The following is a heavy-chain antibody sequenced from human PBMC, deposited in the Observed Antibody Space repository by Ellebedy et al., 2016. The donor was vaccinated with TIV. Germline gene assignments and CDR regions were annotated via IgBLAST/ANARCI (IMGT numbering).Heavy chain of an antibody. D-gene: IGHD6-19*01. CDR3: ARAFQYSSGWALDY. V-gene: IGHV4-34*01. Sequence: MPSETLSLTCAVYGGSFSNYYWSWIRQPPGKGLEWIGEFNLAATTNYNPSLKSRVTISVDTPKKQFSLKLSSVTAADTAVYYCARAFQYSSGWALDYWGQGTLVTVSS. J-gene: IGHJ4*02. CDR2: FNLAATT. CDR1: GGSFSNYY.